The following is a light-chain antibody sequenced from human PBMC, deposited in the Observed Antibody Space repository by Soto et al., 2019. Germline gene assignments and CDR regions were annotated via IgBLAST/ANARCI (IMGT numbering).Light chain of an antibody. J-gene: IGKJ1*01. V-gene: IGKV3-11*01. Sequence: EIVLTQSPANLSLSPGERATLSCTASQSVGSSLAWYQQKLGQAPRLLIYAASDRATGIPGRFSGSGSGTDFTLIISSLEPEDFAFYYCQQGNTWPWTFGQGTKVDIK. CDR2: AAS. CDR1: QSVGSS. CDR3: QQGNTWPWT.